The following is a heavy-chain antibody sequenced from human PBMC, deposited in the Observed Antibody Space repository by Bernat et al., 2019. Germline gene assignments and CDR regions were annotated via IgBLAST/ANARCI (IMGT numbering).Heavy chain of an antibody. CDR1: GFTFSSYG. CDR2: ISYDGSNK. CDR3: AKPATDYGDERANWFDP. J-gene: IGHJ5*02. Sequence: QVQLVESGGGVVQPGRSLRLSCAASGFTFSSYGMHWVRQAPGKGLEWVAVISYDGSNKYYADSVKGRFTISRDNSKNTLYLQMNSLRAEDTAVYYCAKPATDYGDERANWFDPWGQGTLVTVSS. D-gene: IGHD4-17*01. V-gene: IGHV3-30*18.